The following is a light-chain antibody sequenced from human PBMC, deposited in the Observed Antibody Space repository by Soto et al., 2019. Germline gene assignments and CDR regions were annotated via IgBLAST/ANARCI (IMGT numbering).Light chain of an antibody. V-gene: IGKV3-11*01. J-gene: IGKJ5*01. CDR1: QSVSSY. Sequence: EIVLTQSPATLSLCPGERAILSCRASQSVSSYLAWYQQKPGQAPRLLIYDASNRATGIPARFSGSGSGTDFTLTISSLEPEDFAVYYCQQRSNWPPITFGQGTRLEIK. CDR2: DAS. CDR3: QQRSNWPPIT.